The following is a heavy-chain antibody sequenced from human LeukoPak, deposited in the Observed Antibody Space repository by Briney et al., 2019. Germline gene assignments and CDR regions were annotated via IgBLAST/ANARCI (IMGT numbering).Heavy chain of an antibody. CDR1: RFTFSSYA. J-gene: IGHJ4*02. CDR3: AKDRHSIAVAGGGFDY. D-gene: IGHD6-19*01. Sequence: GGSLRLSCAASRFTFSSYAMSWVRQAPGKGLEWVSAISGSGGSTYYADSVKGRFTISRDNSKNTLYLQMNSLRVDDTAVYYCAKDRHSIAVAGGGFDYWGQGTLVTVSS. V-gene: IGHV3-23*01. CDR2: ISGSGGST.